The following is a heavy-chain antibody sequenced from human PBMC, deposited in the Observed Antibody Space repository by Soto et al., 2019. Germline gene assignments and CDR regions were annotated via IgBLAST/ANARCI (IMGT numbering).Heavy chain of an antibody. CDR1: GFTFSSYA. D-gene: IGHD2-2*01. CDR3: AKDLHDIVVGPAAIAEGIPSDP. Sequence: GGSLRLSCAASGFTFSSYAMSWVRQAPGKGLDWVSAISGSGGSTYYADSVKGRFTISRDNSKNTLYLQMNSLRAEDTAVYYCAKDLHDIVVGPAAIAEGIPSDPWGQGTLVTVSS. J-gene: IGHJ5*02. CDR2: ISGSGGST. V-gene: IGHV3-23*01.